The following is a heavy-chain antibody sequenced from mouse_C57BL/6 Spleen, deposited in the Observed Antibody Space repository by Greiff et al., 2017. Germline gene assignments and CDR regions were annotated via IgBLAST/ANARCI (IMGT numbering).Heavy chain of an antibody. Sequence: QVQLQQSGPELVKPGASVKISCKASGYAFSSSWMNWVKQRPGKGLEWIGRIYPGDGDTNYNGKFKGKATLTADKSSSTAYMQLSSLTSEDSAVYFCARWGAQGRVYYCDYWGQGTTRTVAS. J-gene: IGHJ2*01. CDR2: IYPGDGDT. V-gene: IGHV1-82*01. CDR1: GYAFSSSW. D-gene: IGHD3-2*02. CDR3: ARWGAQGRVYYCDY.